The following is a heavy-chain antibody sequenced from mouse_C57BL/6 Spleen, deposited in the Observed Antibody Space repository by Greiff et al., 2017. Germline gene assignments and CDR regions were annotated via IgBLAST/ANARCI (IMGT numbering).Heavy chain of an antibody. CDR2: IYPGDGDT. D-gene: IGHD2-5*01. CDR1: GYAFSSSW. Sequence: QVQLQQSGPELVKPGASVKISCKASGYAFSSSWMNWVKQRPGKGLEWIGRIYPGDGDTNYNGKFKGKATLTADTSASTAYMQLSSLTSEDSAVYFCARGSNYFSNYYAMDYWGQGTSVTVSS. J-gene: IGHJ4*01. V-gene: IGHV1-82*01. CDR3: ARGSNYFSNYYAMDY.